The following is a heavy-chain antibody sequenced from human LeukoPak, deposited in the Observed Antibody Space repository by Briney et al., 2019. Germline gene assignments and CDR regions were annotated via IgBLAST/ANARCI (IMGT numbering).Heavy chain of an antibody. CDR2: ISAYNGNT. CDR1: GYTFTSYD. V-gene: IGHV1-18*01. Sequence: ASVKVSCKASGYTFTSYDINWVRQAPGQGLEWMGWISAYNGNTNYAQKLQGRVTMTTDTSMSTAYMELRSLRSDDTTVYYCARRGYSSSSYYYMDVWGKGTTVTVSS. J-gene: IGHJ6*03. D-gene: IGHD6-6*01. CDR3: ARRGYSSSSYYYMDV.